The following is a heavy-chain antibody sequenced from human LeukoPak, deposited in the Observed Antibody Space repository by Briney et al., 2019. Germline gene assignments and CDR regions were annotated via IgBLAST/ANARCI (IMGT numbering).Heavy chain of an antibody. CDR3: ARDSGSSSAVDY. V-gene: IGHV3-64*01. CDR1: GFSFSSYA. J-gene: IGHJ4*02. Sequence: PGGSLRLSCTASGFSFSSYAMYWVRQAPGKGLEYVSAISSNGGSTYYANPVKGRFTISRDNSKNTLYLQMGSLRVEDVAVYYCARDSGSSSAVDYWGQGALVTVSS. CDR2: ISSNGGST. D-gene: IGHD3-10*01.